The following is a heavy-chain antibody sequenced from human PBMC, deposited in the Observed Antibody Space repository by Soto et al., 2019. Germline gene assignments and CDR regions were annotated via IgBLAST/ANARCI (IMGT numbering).Heavy chain of an antibody. J-gene: IGHJ4*02. Sequence: GGSLRLSCAASGFTFSCSAMHWVRQSSGKGLEWVGRIRSKANSYATAYAASVKGRFTISRDDSKNTAYLQMDSLKTEDTAVYYCTRRDYYDSSGYFDYWGQGTLVTVSS. D-gene: IGHD3-22*01. V-gene: IGHV3-73*01. CDR3: TRRDYYDSSGYFDY. CDR1: GFTFSCSA. CDR2: IRSKANSYAT.